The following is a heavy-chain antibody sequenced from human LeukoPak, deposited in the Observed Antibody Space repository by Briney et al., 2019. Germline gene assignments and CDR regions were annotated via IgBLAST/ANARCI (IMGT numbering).Heavy chain of an antibody. CDR3: AKDLTMIVVVIPDAFDI. Sequence: PGGSLRLSCAASGFTFSSYGMHWVRQAPGKGLEWVAAISYDGSNKYYADSVRGRFTISRDNSKNTLYLQMNSLRAEDTAVYYCAKDLTMIVVVIPDAFDIWGQGTMVTVSS. CDR1: GFTFSSYG. CDR2: ISYDGSNK. V-gene: IGHV3-30*18. D-gene: IGHD3-22*01. J-gene: IGHJ3*02.